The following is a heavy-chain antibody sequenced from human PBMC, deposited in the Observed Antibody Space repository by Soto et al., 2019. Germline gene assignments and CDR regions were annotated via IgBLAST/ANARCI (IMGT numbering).Heavy chain of an antibody. V-gene: IGHV3-30-3*01. D-gene: IGHD3-10*01. CDR3: ARDFRQIYGSGCYYYGMDV. CDR1: GFTFSSYA. J-gene: IGHJ6*02. Sequence: QVQLVESGGGVVQPGRSLRLSCAASGFTFSSYAMHWVRQAPGKGLEWVAVISYDGSNKYYADSVKGRFTISRDNSKNTLYLQMNSLRAEDTAVYYCARDFRQIYGSGCYYYGMDVWGQGTTVTVSS. CDR2: ISYDGSNK.